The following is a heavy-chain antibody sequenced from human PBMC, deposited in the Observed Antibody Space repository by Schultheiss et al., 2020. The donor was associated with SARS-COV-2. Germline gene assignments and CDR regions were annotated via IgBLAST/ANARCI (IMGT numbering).Heavy chain of an antibody. Sequence: ASVKVSCKASGYTFTGYYMHWVRQAPGQGLEWMGWINPNSGGTNYAQKFQGRVTMTRDTSISTAYMELSRLRSDDTAVYYCARSEENYDFWSGYFYYYYGMDVWGQGTTVTVSS. CDR1: GYTFTGYY. D-gene: IGHD3-3*01. V-gene: IGHV1-2*02. CDR3: ARSEENYDFWSGYFYYYYGMDV. J-gene: IGHJ6*02. CDR2: INPNSGGT.